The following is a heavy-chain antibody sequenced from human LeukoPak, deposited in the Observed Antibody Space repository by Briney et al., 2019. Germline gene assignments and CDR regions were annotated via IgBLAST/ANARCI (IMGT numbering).Heavy chain of an antibody. CDR1: GYTFTGYY. CDR3: ARASVVPAAMNAHTGFDP. D-gene: IGHD2-2*01. J-gene: IGHJ5*02. Sequence: ASVKVSCKASGYTFTGYYMHWVRQAPGQGLEWMGCINHDSGGTNYALKFQGRVTMTRDTSISTAYMELSRLRSDDTAVYYCARASVVPAAMNAHTGFDPGGQGTLVTVPS. CDR2: INHDSGGT. V-gene: IGHV1-2*02.